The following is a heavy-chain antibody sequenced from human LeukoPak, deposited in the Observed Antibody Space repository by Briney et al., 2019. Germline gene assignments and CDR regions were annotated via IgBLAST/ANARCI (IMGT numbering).Heavy chain of an antibody. CDR3: AKDYCGGYCYSGWYFDL. J-gene: IGHJ2*01. V-gene: IGHV3-9*01. CDR2: ISYNSDTI. CDR1: GFTFDDYA. D-gene: IGHD2-21*02. Sequence: GRSLRLSCAASGFTFDDYAMHWVRQAPGKGLEWVSGISYNSDTIAYADSVKGRFTISRDNAKNSLYLQMNSLRAEDTALYYCAKDYCGGYCYSGWYFDLWGRGTLVTVSS.